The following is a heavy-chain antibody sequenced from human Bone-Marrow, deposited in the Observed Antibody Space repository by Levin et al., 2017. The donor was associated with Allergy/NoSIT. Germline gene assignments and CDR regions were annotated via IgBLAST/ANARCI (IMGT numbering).Heavy chain of an antibody. CDR3: TTETYCIGDCSFGHLNY. V-gene: IGHV3-15*01. D-gene: IGHD2-21*02. Sequence: GGSLRLSCAASGFTFNNAWMSWVRQAPGKGLEWVGHIKSKTVGETTDYAAPVKGRFIISRDDSKNTLYLQMNGLKTEDTAVYYCTTETYCIGDCSFGHLNYWGQGTLVTVSS. J-gene: IGHJ4*02. CDR2: IKSKTVGETT. CDR1: GFTFNNAW.